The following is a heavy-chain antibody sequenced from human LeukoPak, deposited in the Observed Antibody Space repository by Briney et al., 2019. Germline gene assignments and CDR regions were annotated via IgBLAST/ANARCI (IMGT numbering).Heavy chain of an antibody. Sequence: SETLSLTCAVYGGSFSGYYWSWIRQPPGKGLEWIGEINHSGSTNYNPSLKSRVTISVDTSKNQFSLKLSSVTAADTAVYYCGGMRDGYSQTQSYYYYYMDVWGKGTTVTVSS. V-gene: IGHV4-34*01. CDR2: INHSGST. J-gene: IGHJ6*03. D-gene: IGHD5-24*01. CDR1: GGSFSGYY. CDR3: GGMRDGYSQTQSYYYYYMDV.